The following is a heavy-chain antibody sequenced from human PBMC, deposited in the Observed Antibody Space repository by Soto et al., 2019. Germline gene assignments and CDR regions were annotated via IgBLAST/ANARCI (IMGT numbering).Heavy chain of an antibody. Sequence: ASVKVSCKVSGYTLTELSMHWVRQAPGKGLEWMGGFDPEDGETIYAQKFQGRVTMTEDTSTDTAYMELSSLRSEDTAVYYCATGSRIVVVPAAPLDAFDIWGQGTMVTVS. CDR2: FDPEDGET. CDR3: ATGSRIVVVPAAPLDAFDI. V-gene: IGHV1-24*01. D-gene: IGHD2-2*01. J-gene: IGHJ3*02. CDR1: GYTLTELS.